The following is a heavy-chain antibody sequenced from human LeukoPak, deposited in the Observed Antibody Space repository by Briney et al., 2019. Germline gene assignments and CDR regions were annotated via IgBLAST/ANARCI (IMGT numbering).Heavy chain of an antibody. CDR2: IYYSGST. V-gene: IGHV4-61*05. J-gene: IGHJ4*02. CDR1: GGSISSSSYF. CDR3: ARTSKGYGFDY. D-gene: IGHD1-1*01. Sequence: SETLSLTRTVSGGSISSSSYFWGWIRQPPGKGLEWIGYIYYSGSTNYNPSLKSRVTISVDTSKNQFSLKLSSVTAADTAVYYCARTSKGYGFDYWGQGTLVTVSS.